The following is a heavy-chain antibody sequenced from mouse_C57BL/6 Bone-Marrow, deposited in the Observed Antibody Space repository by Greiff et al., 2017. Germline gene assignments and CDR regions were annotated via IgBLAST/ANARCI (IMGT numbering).Heavy chain of an antibody. Sequence: QVQLQQPGAELVKPGASVKLSCKASGYTFTSYWMHWVKQRPGQGLEWIGMIHPNSGSTNYNEKFKSKATLTVDKSSSTAYMQLSSLTSEDSAVYYCARSHYCGSSYPGYFDVGGTGTTVTVSS. V-gene: IGHV1-64*01. CDR3: ARSHYCGSSYPGYFDV. D-gene: IGHD1-1*01. J-gene: IGHJ1*03. CDR2: IHPNSGST. CDR1: GYTFTSYW.